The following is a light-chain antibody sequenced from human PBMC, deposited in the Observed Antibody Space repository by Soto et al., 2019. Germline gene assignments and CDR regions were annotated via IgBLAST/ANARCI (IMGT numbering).Light chain of an antibody. CDR2: AAS. J-gene: IGKJ2*01. Sequence: AIRMTQSPSSFSASTGDRVTITCRASQGISSYLAWYQQKPGKAPKLLIYAASTLQSGVPSRFSGSGSRTDFTLIISCLQSEDFATYYSQHYYRPSRTFGQGTKLEIK. V-gene: IGKV1-8*01. CDR1: QGISSY. CDR3: QHYYRPSRT.